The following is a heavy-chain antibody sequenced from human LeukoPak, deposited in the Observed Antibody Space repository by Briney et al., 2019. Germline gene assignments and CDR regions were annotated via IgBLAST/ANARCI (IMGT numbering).Heavy chain of an antibody. CDR3: ARGALGYWSSTSCYSWFDP. J-gene: IGHJ5*02. V-gene: IGHV1-2*04. CDR2: INPNSGGT. D-gene: IGHD2-2*01. Sequence: ASVKVSCKASGYTFTGYYMHWVRQAPGQGLEWMGWINPNSGGTNYAQKFQGWVTMTRDTSISTAYMELSRLRSDDTAVYYCARGALGYWSSTSCYSWFDPWGQGTLVTVSS. CDR1: GYTFTGYY.